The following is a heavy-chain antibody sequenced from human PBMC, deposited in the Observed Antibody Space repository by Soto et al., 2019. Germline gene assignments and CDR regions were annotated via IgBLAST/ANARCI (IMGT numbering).Heavy chain of an antibody. Sequence: PSETLSLTCTVSYASINNYHWTWIRQPPGKGLEWIGEINYSGSTNYNPSLKSRVTISVDTSKNQFSLKLTSVTAADTALYYCARDKITGLFDYWGQGTLVTVSS. CDR3: ARDKITGLFDY. V-gene: IGHV4-34*01. D-gene: IGHD2-8*02. J-gene: IGHJ4*02. CDR1: YASINNYH. CDR2: INYSGST.